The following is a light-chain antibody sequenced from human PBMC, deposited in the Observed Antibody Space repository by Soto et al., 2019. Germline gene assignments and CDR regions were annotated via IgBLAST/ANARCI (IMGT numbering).Light chain of an antibody. J-gene: IGKJ5*01. CDR1: QSVRSY. Sequence: EIVLTQSPATLSLSPGERATLSCRASQSVRSYLAWYQQRPGQAPRLLMSDASNRATGIPARFSGSGSETDFPLTINSLEPEDFAVYYCQQRGDWPITFGQGTRLEI. CDR2: DAS. V-gene: IGKV3-11*01. CDR3: QQRGDWPIT.